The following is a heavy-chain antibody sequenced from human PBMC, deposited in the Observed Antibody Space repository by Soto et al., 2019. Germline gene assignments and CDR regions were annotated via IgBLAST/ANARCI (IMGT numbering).Heavy chain of an antibody. V-gene: IGHV3-73*01. Sequence: EVQLVESGGGLVQPGGSLKLSCAVSGFTFSGSAMHWVRQASGKGLEWVGRIRSKSNSYATAYAASVKGRFTIPRDDSKNTAYLQMNSLKTEDTSLYYSRRGYGDYVRDYWGQGTLVTVSS. J-gene: IGHJ4*02. D-gene: IGHD4-17*01. CDR1: GFTFSGSA. CDR3: RRGYGDYVRDY. CDR2: IRSKSNSYAT.